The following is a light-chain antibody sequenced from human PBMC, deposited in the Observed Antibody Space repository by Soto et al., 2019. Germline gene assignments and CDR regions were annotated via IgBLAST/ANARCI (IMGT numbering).Light chain of an antibody. J-gene: IGLJ1*01. Sequence: QSVLTQPASVSGSPGQSITISCTGTSSDVGGYNYVSWYQQHPGKAPKLMIYDVSDRPSGVSNRFSGSKSGNTASLTISGLQAEDEADYYCSSYTSSSTPWVFGTGTKVTVL. V-gene: IGLV2-14*01. CDR1: SSDVGGYNY. CDR3: SSYTSSSTPWV. CDR2: DVS.